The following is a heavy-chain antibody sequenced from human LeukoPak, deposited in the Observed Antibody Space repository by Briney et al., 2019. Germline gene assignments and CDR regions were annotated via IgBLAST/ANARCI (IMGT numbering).Heavy chain of an antibody. Sequence: ASVKVSCKASGYIFTDYYMHWVRQAPGQELGWMGRINPNSGGTNYAQKFQGRVTMTRDTSISTAYMEVSRLRSDDTAVYFCARRVPAGIGTFDIWGQGTMVTVSS. D-gene: IGHD2-2*02. CDR3: ARRVPAGIGTFDI. CDR1: GYIFTDYY. V-gene: IGHV1/OR15-1*04. CDR2: INPNSGGT. J-gene: IGHJ3*02.